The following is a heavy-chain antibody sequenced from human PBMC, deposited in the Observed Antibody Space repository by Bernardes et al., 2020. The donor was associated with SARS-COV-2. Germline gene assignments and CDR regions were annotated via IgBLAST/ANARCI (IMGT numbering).Heavy chain of an antibody. Sequence: GSLRLSCAASGFTVSSNYLSWVRQAPGKGLEWIPAIYSSGNTYYADPVKGRFTASSHNSKNTMYIQINSLRADDTAVYYCARESRDRPYFDHWGQGTLVTVSS. CDR3: ARESRDRPYFDH. J-gene: IGHJ4*02. CDR2: IYSSGNT. V-gene: IGHV3-53*01. CDR1: GFTVSSNY.